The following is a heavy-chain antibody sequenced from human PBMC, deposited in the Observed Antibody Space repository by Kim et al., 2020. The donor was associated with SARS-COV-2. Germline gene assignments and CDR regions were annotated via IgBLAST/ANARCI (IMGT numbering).Heavy chain of an antibody. CDR2: ISSSGSTI. D-gene: IGHD1-26*01. V-gene: IGHV3-11*01. CDR1: GFTFSDYY. Sequence: GGSLRLSCAASGFTFSDYYMSWIRQAPGKGLEWVSYISSSGSTIYYADSVKGRFTISRDNAKNSLYLQMNSLRAEDTAVYYCARAPLHSGSYQHAFDIWGQGTMVTVSS. CDR3: ARAPLHSGSYQHAFDI. J-gene: IGHJ3*02.